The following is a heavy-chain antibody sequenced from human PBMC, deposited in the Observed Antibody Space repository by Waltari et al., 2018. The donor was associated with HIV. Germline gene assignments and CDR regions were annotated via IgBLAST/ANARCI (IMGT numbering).Heavy chain of an antibody. CDR2: IKQDGREK. CDR3: ARGGFYGSGSKVN. V-gene: IGHV3-7*04. J-gene: IGHJ4*02. CDR1: GFTFSSYW. D-gene: IGHD3-10*01. Sequence: EVQLVESGGGLVQPGGSLRLSCAASGFTFSSYWMSWGRQAPGKGWGGVANIKQDGREKYYVDSVNGRFTISRDNAENSLYLQMNSLRAEDTAVYYCARGGFYGSGSKVNWGQGTLVTVSS.